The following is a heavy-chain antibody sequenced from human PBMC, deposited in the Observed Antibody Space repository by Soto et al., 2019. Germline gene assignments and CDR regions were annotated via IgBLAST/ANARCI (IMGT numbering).Heavy chain of an antibody. CDR2: IHERGVT. CDR1: GGSVSDYY. J-gene: IGHJ4*02. CDR3: ARDPAGDYGH. V-gene: IGHV4-59*02. Sequence: SETLSLTCNVSGGSVSDYYWSWVRQAPGKGLEWIGYIHERGVTNYNPSLKSRVTMSVDTSKNQFSLTLRSVHTADTAIYFCARDPAGDYGHWGRGTLVTVSS. D-gene: IGHD4-17*01.